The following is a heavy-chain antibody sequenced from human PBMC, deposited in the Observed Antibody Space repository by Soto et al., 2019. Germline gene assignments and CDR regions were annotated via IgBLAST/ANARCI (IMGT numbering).Heavy chain of an antibody. D-gene: IGHD3-16*01. CDR1: GFTFSSYA. CDR2: ISGSGGST. CDR3: AKGRDYDYIWGSYAFDI. J-gene: IGHJ3*02. V-gene: IGHV3-23*01. Sequence: GGSLRLSCAASGFTFSSYAMSWVRQAPGKGLEWVSAISGSGGSTFYADSVKGRFTISRDNSKNTLSLQMNSLRAEDTAVYYCAKGRDYDYIWGSYAFDIWGQGTMVTVSS.